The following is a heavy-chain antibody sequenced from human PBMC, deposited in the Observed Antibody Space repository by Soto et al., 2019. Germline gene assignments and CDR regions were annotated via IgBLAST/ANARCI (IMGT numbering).Heavy chain of an antibody. CDR3: ATGYCRSDNCHFTH. V-gene: IGHV3-48*02. CDR1: GFNFHTYT. J-gene: IGHJ4*02. Sequence: DVQLVESGGGLVKPGGSLRLSCAASGFNFHTYTMTWVRQAPGKGLECVSYISGTSETIFYADSVKGRFTISRDNAKNSLYLQLISLRDEETAVYYCATGYCRSDNCHFTHWGQGTLVTVSS. D-gene: IGHD2-2*03. CDR2: ISGTSETI.